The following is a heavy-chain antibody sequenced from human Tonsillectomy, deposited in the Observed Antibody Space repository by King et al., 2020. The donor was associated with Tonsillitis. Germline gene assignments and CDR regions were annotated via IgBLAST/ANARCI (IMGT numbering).Heavy chain of an antibody. D-gene: IGHD6-19*01. Sequence: VQLVESGGGLVKPGGSLRLSCAASGFTFSSYSMNWVRQAPGKGLEWVSSISSSSSYIYYADSVKGRFTISRDNAKNSLYLQMNSLRAEDTAVYYCASRGWEIAVAGTEVFDYWGQGTLVTVSS. CDR2: ISSSSSYI. J-gene: IGHJ4*02. V-gene: IGHV3-21*01. CDR1: GFTFSSYS. CDR3: ASRGWEIAVAGTEVFDY.